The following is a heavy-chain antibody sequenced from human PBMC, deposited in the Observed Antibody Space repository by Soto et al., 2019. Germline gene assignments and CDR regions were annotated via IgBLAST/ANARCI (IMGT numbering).Heavy chain of an antibody. CDR1: GGIFSDYA. CDR2: IIPIFGTT. D-gene: IGHD3-10*01. Sequence: ASVKVSCKTSGGIFSDYALSWVRQAPGQGLEWMGRIIPIFGTTIYAQKFHGRVTITADEPTSAAFMELSSLRSEDTAVYYCARQMNRGVIFDYWGQGTLVTVSS. CDR3: ARQMNRGVIFDY. V-gene: IGHV1-69*13. J-gene: IGHJ4*02.